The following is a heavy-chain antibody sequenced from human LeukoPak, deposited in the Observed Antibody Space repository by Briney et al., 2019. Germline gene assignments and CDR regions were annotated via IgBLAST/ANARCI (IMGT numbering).Heavy chain of an antibody. J-gene: IGHJ4*02. D-gene: IGHD6-13*01. CDR1: GGSISGYY. CDR3: ARRGYASSWSFDY. CDR2: IYYSGST. V-gene: IGHV4-59*08. Sequence: PSETLSLTCTVSGGSISGYYWNWVRQPPGKGVEWIGYIYYSGSTKYNPSLKSRVTISVDTSKNQFSLKLSSVTAADTAVYYCARRGYASSWSFDYWGQGTLVTVSS.